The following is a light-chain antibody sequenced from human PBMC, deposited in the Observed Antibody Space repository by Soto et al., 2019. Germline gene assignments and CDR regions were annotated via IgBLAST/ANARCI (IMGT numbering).Light chain of an antibody. CDR3: GTWDSSLSAGV. CDR1: SSNIGNNF. J-gene: IGLJ2*01. CDR2: DNN. V-gene: IGLV1-51*01. Sequence: QSVLTQPPSVSAAPGQTVTISCSGSSSNIGNNFVSWYQQLPGTAPKLLIYDNNKRPSGISDRFSGSKSGTSATLDITGLQTGDEADYYCGTWDSSLSAGVFGGGTKLTVL.